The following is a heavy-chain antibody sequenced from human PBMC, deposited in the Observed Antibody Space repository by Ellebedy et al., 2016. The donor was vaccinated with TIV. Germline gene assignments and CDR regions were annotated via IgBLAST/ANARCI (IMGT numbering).Heavy chain of an antibody. D-gene: IGHD1-14*01. J-gene: IGHJ4*02. Sequence: PGGSLRLSCAASGFTVSSNYMSWVRQAPGKGLEWVSVIYSGGSTYYADSVKGRFTISRDNSKNTLYLQMNSLRDEDTAVYYCATPPEGSLSYWGQGTLVTVSS. CDR3: ATPPEGSLSY. CDR1: GFTVSSNY. CDR2: IYSGGST. V-gene: IGHV3-53*01.